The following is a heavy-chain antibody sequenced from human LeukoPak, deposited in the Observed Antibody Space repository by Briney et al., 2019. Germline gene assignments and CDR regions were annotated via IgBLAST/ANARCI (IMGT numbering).Heavy chain of an antibody. D-gene: IGHD3-10*01. J-gene: IGHJ3*02. CDR2: IYTSGST. V-gene: IGHV4-4*07. CDR3: ARSMVQGVIIVDAFDI. Sequence: SETLSLTCTVSCGSISSYYWSWIRQPAGKGLEWIGRIYTSGSTNYNPSLKSRVTMSVDTSKDQFSLKLSSVTAADTAVYYCARSMVQGVIIVDAFDIWGQGTMVTVSS. CDR1: CGSISSYY.